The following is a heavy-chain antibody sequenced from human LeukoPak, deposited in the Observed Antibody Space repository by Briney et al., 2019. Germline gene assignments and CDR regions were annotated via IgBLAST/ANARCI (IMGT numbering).Heavy chain of an antibody. CDR3: ARGSRGLYYYDSSGYSTGY. CDR1: GYTFTAYY. D-gene: IGHD3-22*01. CDR2: INPNSGGT. V-gene: IGHV1-2*02. Sequence: ASVKVSCKASGYTFTAYYMHWVRQAPGQGLEWMGWINPNSGGTNYAQKFQGRVTMTRDTSISTAYMELSRLRSDDTAVYYCARGSRGLYYYDSSGYSTGYWGQGTLVTVSS. J-gene: IGHJ4*02.